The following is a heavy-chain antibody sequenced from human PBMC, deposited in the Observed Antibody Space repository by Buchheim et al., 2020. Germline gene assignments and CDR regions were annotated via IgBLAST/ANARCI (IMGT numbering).Heavy chain of an antibody. Sequence: EVQLVESGGGLVQPGGSLRLSCAASTFTFSDYSMSWVRQAPGKGLEWVSYLGRSSTPIYYADSVKGRSTISRDNAKNSLYLQMNSLRSEDTALYYCAREAYSGYDGGIDLWGQG. V-gene: IGHV3-48*01. CDR2: LGRSSTPI. D-gene: IGHD5-12*01. CDR1: TFTFSDYS. J-gene: IGHJ4*02. CDR3: AREAYSGYDGGIDL.